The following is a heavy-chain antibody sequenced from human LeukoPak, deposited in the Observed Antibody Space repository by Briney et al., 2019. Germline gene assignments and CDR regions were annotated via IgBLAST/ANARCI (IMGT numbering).Heavy chain of an antibody. CDR2: INTDGSGT. D-gene: IGHD1-26*01. V-gene: IGHV3-74*03. Sequence: GGSLRLSCAASGFTFSSYWMHWVRQAPGKGLVRVSRINTDGSGTTYADSVKGRFTISRDNAKNTLSLQMNSLRAEDTAVYYCARGGSPPEALGDTFDIWGQGTMVTVSS. CDR3: ARGGSPPEALGDTFDI. J-gene: IGHJ3*02. CDR1: GFTFSSYW.